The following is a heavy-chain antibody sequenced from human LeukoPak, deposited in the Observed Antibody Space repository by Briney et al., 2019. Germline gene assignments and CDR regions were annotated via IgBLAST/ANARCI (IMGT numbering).Heavy chain of an antibody. CDR1: GFTFSNDW. Sequence: GGSLRLSCAASGFTFSNDWMSWGRQAPGKGLEWVDNIKQDGSEKYYVDSVKGRLTISRDNAKNSLYLQMNSLRAEDTAVYYCARLRTFDYWGQGNLVTVSS. V-gene: IGHV3-7*03. CDR2: IKQDGSEK. J-gene: IGHJ4*02. CDR3: ARLRTFDY. D-gene: IGHD4-17*01.